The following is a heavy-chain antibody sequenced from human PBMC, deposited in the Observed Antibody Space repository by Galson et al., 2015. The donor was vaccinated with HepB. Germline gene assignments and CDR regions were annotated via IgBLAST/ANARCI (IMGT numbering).Heavy chain of an antibody. D-gene: IGHD6-19*01. J-gene: IGHJ4*02. CDR1: GYTFTNYY. V-gene: IGHV1-46*03. CDR2: INPSGGNT. CDR3: ARGRQVAGPFDY. Sequence: SVKVSCKASGYTFTNYYIHWVRQAPGQGLEWMGIINPSGGNTNYAQKFQGRVTMTRDTSTSTVYMELSSLRSEDTAVHYCARGRQVAGPFDYWGQGTLVTVSS.